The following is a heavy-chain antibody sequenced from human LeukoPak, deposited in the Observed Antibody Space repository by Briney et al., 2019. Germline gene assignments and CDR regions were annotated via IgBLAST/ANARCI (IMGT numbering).Heavy chain of an antibody. J-gene: IGHJ4*02. D-gene: IGHD3-10*01. CDR2: IKGDGSER. CDR1: GFAFSSYW. CDR3: ARVLPYGSGIQDH. Sequence: GGSLRLSCAASGFAFSSYWMAWVRQTPGKGVEWVAHIKGDGSERYYVDSVKGRFTISRDNAEISLSLQMNSLGAEDTAVYYCARVLPYGSGIQDHWGQGTLVTVSS. V-gene: IGHV3-7*04.